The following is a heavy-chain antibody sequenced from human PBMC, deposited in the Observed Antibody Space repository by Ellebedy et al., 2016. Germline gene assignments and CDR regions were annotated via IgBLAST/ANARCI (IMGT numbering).Heavy chain of an antibody. V-gene: IGHV3-11*05. J-gene: IGHJ4*02. D-gene: IGHD1-26*01. CDR3: ARDGFVGAYDY. Sequence: GRFTISRDNGKNSLYLQMNSLRPEDTAVYYCARDGFVGAYDYWGQGTLVTVSS.